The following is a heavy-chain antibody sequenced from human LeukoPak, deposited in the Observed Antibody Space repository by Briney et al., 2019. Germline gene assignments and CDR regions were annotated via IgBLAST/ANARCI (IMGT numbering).Heavy chain of an antibody. V-gene: IGHV1-3*01. J-gene: IGHJ4*02. CDR3: ARGRMAGTYVFDS. Sequence: ASLKVSCKASGYTFTCYAMHWVRQAPGQRLEWMGWINAGNGNTKYSQKFQGRVTITRDTSASTAYMELSSLRSEDTAVYYCARGRMAGTYVFDSWGQGTLVTVSS. CDR1: GYTFTCYA. CDR2: INAGNGNT. D-gene: IGHD6-19*01.